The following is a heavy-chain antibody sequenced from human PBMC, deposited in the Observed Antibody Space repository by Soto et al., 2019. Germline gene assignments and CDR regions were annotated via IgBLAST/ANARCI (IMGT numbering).Heavy chain of an antibody. CDR2: ISYDGSNK. Sequence: PGGSLRLSSAASGLNFSSYAMHWVRQAPGKGLEWVAVISYDGSNKYYADSVKGRFTISRDNSKNTLYLQMNSPRAEDTAVYYCARGEYYDSSGCTYWGQGTLVTVSS. J-gene: IGHJ4*02. D-gene: IGHD3-22*01. CDR1: GLNFSSYA. V-gene: IGHV3-30-3*01. CDR3: ARGEYYDSSGCTY.